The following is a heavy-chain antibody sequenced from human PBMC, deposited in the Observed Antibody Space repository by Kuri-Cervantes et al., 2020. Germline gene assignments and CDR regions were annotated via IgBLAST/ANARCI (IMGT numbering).Heavy chain of an antibody. CDR2: IYYSGST. CDR3: ASMGKGGGLAY. J-gene: IGHJ4*02. V-gene: IGHV4-59*13. D-gene: IGHD3-16*01. CDR1: GGSISSYY. Sequence: SETLSLTCTVSGGSISSYYWSWIRQPPGKGLEWIGYIYYSGSTNYNPSLKSRVTISVDTSKNQFSLKLSSVTAADTAVYYCASMGKGGGLAYWGQGTLVTVSS.